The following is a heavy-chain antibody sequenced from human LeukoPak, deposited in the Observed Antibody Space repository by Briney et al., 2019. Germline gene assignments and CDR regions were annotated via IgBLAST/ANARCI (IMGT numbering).Heavy chain of an antibody. Sequence: ETLSLTCTVSGGSISSSSYYWGWIRQPPGKGLEWIGSIYYSGSTYYNPSLKSRVTISVDTSKNQFSLKLSSVTAADTAVYYCARGEFPINWFDPWGQGTLVTVSS. D-gene: IGHD3-16*01. CDR2: IYYSGST. CDR1: GGSISSSSYY. J-gene: IGHJ5*02. V-gene: IGHV4-39*01. CDR3: ARGEFPINWFDP.